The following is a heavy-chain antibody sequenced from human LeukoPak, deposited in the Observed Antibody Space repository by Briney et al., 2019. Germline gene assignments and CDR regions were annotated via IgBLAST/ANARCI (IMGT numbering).Heavy chain of an antibody. CDR3: ARGVAGSGSTPNY. Sequence: PSETLSLTCTVSGGSISSGSYYWSWIRQPAGKGLEWIGRIYTSGSTNYNPSLKSRVTISVDTSKNQFSLKLSSVTAADTAVYYCARGVAGSGSTPNYWGQGTLVTVSS. V-gene: IGHV4-61*02. J-gene: IGHJ4*02. CDR2: IYTSGST. CDR1: GGSISSGSYY. D-gene: IGHD1-26*01.